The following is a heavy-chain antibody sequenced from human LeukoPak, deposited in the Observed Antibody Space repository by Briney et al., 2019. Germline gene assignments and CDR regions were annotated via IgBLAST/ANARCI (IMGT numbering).Heavy chain of an antibody. CDR3: ARDPPVWSGQYGMDV. V-gene: IGHV3-30-3*01. CDR1: GFTFSSYV. D-gene: IGHD3-3*01. Sequence: PGGSLRLSCAASGFTFSSYVMHWVRQAPGKGLEWVAVISYDGSNKYYADSVKGRFTISRDNSKNTLYLQMNSLRAEDTAVYYCARDPPVWSGQYGMDVWGQGTTVTVSS. CDR2: ISYDGSNK. J-gene: IGHJ6*02.